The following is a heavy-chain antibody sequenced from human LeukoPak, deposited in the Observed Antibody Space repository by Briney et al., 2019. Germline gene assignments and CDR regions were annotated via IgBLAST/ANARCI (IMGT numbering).Heavy chain of an antibody. CDR1: GFTFSSYW. CDR3: ASITMVRGKNY. Sequence: GGCLRLSCAASGFTFSSYWMSWVRRAPGKGWEWGANIKQDGSDKYYVDSVKGRFTISRDNAKNSLYLQMNSLRAEDTAVYYCASITMVRGKNYWGQGTLVTVSS. V-gene: IGHV3-7*01. D-gene: IGHD3-10*01. J-gene: IGHJ4*02. CDR2: IKQDGSDK.